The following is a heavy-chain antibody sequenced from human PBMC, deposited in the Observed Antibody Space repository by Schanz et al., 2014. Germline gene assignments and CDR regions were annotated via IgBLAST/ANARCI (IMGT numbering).Heavy chain of an antibody. CDR2: ISSGGTTI. J-gene: IGHJ4*02. CDR1: GFSFSSYS. Sequence: VQLVESGGGVVQPGKSLRLSCAVSGFSFSSYSMSWVRQAPGKGLEWIAYISSGGTTIYYADSVKGRFTISRDNAKSSLYLQMNSLRDEDTAVYYCARVVAAAPQGCNYWGRGTLVTVSS. V-gene: IGHV3-48*02. D-gene: IGHD2-15*01. CDR3: ARVVAAAPQGCNY.